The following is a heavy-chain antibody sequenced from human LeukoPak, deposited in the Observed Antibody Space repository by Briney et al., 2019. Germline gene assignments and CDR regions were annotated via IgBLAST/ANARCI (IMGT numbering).Heavy chain of an antibody. J-gene: IGHJ3*02. D-gene: IGHD3-22*01. Sequence: SETLSLTCTVPGGSISSYYWSWIRQPPGKGLEWIGYIYYSGSTNYNPSLKSRVTISVDTSKNQFSLKLSSVTAADTAVYYCARGMRDYDSSGYFLDGAFDIWGQGTMVTVSS. CDR3: ARGMRDYDSSGYFLDGAFDI. CDR2: IYYSGST. CDR1: GGSISSYY. V-gene: IGHV4-59*01.